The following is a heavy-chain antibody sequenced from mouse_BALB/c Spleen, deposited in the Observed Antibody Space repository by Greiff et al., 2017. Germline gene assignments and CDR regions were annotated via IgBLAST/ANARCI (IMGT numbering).Heavy chain of an antibody. CDR3: ARDQGDYGSSYVAMDY. J-gene: IGHJ4*01. D-gene: IGHD1-1*01. V-gene: IGHV5-4*02. CDR1: GFTFSDYY. CDR2: ISDGGSYT. Sequence: EVMLVESGGGLVKPGGSLKLSCAASGFTFSDYYMYWVRQTPEKRLEWVATISDGGSYTYYPDSVKGRFTISRDNAKNNLYLQMSSLKSEDTAMYYCARDQGDYGSSYVAMDYWGQGTSVTVSS.